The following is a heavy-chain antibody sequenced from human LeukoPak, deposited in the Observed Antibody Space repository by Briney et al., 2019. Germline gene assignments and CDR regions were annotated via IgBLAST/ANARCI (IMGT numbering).Heavy chain of an antibody. CDR3: ARDDSDFGY. J-gene: IGHJ4*02. V-gene: IGHV4-38-2*02. CDR1: DYSISTGYY. D-gene: IGHD4-11*01. Sequence: SETLSLTCTVSDYSISTGYYWGWIRQPPGKGLEWIGSIYHSGSTYSNPSLTSRVTISVDTSKNQFSLKLSSVTAADTAVYYCARDDSDFGYWGQGTLVTVSS. CDR2: IYHSGST.